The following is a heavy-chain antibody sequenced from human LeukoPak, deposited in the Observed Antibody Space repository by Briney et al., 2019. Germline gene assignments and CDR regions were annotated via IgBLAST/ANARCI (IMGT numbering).Heavy chain of an antibody. Sequence: SVKVSCKASGGTFSRYAISWVRQAPGQGLEWMGGIIPIFGTANYAQKLQGRVTITADESTSTAYMELSSLRSEDTAVYYCASVGNCSSTSCYLDFDYWGQGTLVTVSS. V-gene: IGHV1-69*13. CDR1: GGTFSRYA. CDR2: IIPIFGTA. D-gene: IGHD2-2*01. CDR3: ASVGNCSSTSCYLDFDY. J-gene: IGHJ4*02.